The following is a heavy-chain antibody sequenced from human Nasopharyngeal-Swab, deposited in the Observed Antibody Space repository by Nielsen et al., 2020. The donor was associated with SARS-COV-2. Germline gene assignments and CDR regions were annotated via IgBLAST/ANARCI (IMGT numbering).Heavy chain of an antibody. J-gene: IGHJ6*03. CDR2: INPSGGST. V-gene: IGHV1-46*01. D-gene: IGHD4-17*01. Sequence: VRQAPGQGLEWMGIINPSGGSTSYAQKFQGRVTMTRDTSTSTVYMGLSSLRSEDTAVYYCARSSTTVTTSLFPGYLKLYYYMDVWGKGTTVTVSS. CDR3: ARSSTTVTTSLFPGYLKLYYYMDV.